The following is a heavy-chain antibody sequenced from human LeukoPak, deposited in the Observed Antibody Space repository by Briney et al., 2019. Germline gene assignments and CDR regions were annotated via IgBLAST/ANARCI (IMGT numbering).Heavy chain of an antibody. CDR2: ISSSGSTI. Sequence: GGSLRLPCAASGFTFSDYYMSWIRQAPGKGLEWVSYISSSGSTIYYADSVKGRFTISRDNAKNSLYLQMNSLRAEDTAVYYCASGHYDFWSGFTGYYYYGMDVWGQGTTVTVSS. CDR3: ASGHYDFWSGFTGYYYYGMDV. D-gene: IGHD3-3*01. J-gene: IGHJ6*02. V-gene: IGHV3-11*01. CDR1: GFTFSDYY.